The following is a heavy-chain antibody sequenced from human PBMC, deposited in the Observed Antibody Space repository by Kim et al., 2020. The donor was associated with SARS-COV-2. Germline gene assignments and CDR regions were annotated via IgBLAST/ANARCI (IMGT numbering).Heavy chain of an antibody. V-gene: IGHV4-4*07. J-gene: IGHJ3*02. CDR1: GGSISSYY. D-gene: IGHD2-21*01. CDR2: IYTSGST. Sequence: SETLSLTCTVSGGSISSYYWSWIRQPAGKGLEWIGRIYTSGSTNYNPSLKSRVTMSVDTSKNQFSLKLSSVTAADTAVYYCARDTAYCGGDCYSGLGDAFDIWGQGTMVTVSS. CDR3: ARDTAYCGGDCYSGLGDAFDI.